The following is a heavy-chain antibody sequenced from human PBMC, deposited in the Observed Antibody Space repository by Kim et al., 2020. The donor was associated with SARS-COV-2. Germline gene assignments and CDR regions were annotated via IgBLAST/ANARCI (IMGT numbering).Heavy chain of an antibody. CDR3: ARQNGRRGAVRGIMN. J-gene: IGHJ4*02. V-gene: IGHV5-51*01. D-gene: IGHD3-10*01. CDR2: IYPGDSDT. CDR1: GYSFTSYW. Sequence: GESLKISCKGSGYSFTSYWIGWVRQMPGKGLEWMGIIYPGDSDTRYSPSFQGQVTISADKSISTAYLQWSSLKASDTAMYYCARQNGRRGAVRGIMNWGQGTLVTVSS.